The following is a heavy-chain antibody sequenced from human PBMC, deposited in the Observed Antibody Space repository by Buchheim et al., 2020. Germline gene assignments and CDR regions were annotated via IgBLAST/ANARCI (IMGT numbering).Heavy chain of an antibody. CDR3: AREGTMVRGVIIKETYYYGMDV. D-gene: IGHD3-10*01. V-gene: IGHV1-2*04. Sequence: QVQLVQSGAEVKKPGASVKVSCKASGYTFTGYYMHWVRQAPGQGLEWMGWINPNSGGTNYAQKFQGWVTMTRDTSISTAYMVLSRLRSDDTAVYYCAREGTMVRGVIIKETYYYGMDVWGQGTT. CDR1: GYTFTGYY. J-gene: IGHJ6*02. CDR2: INPNSGGT.